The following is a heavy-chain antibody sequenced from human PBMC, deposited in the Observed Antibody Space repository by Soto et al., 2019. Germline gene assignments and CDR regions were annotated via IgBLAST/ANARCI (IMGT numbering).Heavy chain of an antibody. CDR3: ARHAKAAGRSYFDY. Sequence: QLQLQESGPGLVKPSETLSLTCTVSGGSISSSSYYWGWIRQPPGKGLEWIGSIYYSGSTYYNPSLKSRVTISVDTSKNQFSLKLSSVTAADTAVYYCARHAKAAGRSYFDYWGQGTLVTVSS. CDR1: GGSISSSSYY. J-gene: IGHJ4*02. CDR2: IYYSGST. V-gene: IGHV4-39*01. D-gene: IGHD6-13*01.